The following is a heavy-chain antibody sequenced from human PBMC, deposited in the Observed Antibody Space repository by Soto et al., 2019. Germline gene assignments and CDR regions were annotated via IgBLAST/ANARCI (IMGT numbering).Heavy chain of an antibody. CDR3: ARTDSSGWSTRYGMDV. CDR2: ISGGGGDT. Sequence: EVQLLESGGGLVQPGGSLRLSCAASGFTFSTYAMSWVRQAPGKGLEWVSGISGGGGDTYHADYVRGRFTISRDNSKNTLYLQMNSLRAEDAAVYYCARTDSSGWSTRYGMDVWGQGTTVTVSS. D-gene: IGHD6-19*01. J-gene: IGHJ6*02. V-gene: IGHV3-23*01. CDR1: GFTFSTYA.